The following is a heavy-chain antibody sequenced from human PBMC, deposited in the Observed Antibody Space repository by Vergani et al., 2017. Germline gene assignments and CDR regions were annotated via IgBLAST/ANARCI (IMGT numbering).Heavy chain of an antibody. CDR3: ARRGDGYNYFHYDY. V-gene: IGHV4-39*07. Sequence: QLQLQESGPGLVKPSETLSLTCTVSGGSISSSSYYWGWIRQPPGKGLEWIGSIYYSGSTYYNPSLKSRVTISVDTSKNQFSLKLSSVTAADTAVYYCARRGDGYNYFHYDYWGQGTLVTVSS. D-gene: IGHD5-24*01. CDR2: IYYSGST. CDR1: GGSISSSSYY. J-gene: IGHJ4*02.